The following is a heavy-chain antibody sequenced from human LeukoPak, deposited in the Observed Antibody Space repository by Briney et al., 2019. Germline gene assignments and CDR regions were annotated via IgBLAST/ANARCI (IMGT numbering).Heavy chain of an antibody. CDR2: INHSGST. CDR1: GGSFSGYY. CDR3: ARMITRVNWFDP. V-gene: IGHV4-34*01. J-gene: IGHJ5*02. D-gene: IGHD3-16*01. Sequence: SETLSLTCAVYGGSFSGYYWSWIRQPPGKGLEWIGEINHSGSTNYSPSLKSRVTISVDTSKNQFSLKLSSVTAADTAVYYCARMITRVNWFDPWGQGTLVTVSS.